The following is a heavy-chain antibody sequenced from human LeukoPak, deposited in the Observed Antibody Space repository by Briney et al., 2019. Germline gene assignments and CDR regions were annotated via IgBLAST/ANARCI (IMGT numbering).Heavy chain of an antibody. CDR2: IYHSGST. CDR3: ARERYYGSGSYYFRGFDY. CDR1: GGSISSSNW. V-gene: IGHV4-4*02. J-gene: IGHJ4*02. D-gene: IGHD3-10*01. Sequence: SGTLSLTCAVSGGSISSSNWWSWVRQPPGKGLEWIGEIYHSGSTNYNPSLKSRVTISVDTSKNQFSLKLSSVSAADTAVYYCARERYYGSGSYYFRGFDYWGQGILVTVSS.